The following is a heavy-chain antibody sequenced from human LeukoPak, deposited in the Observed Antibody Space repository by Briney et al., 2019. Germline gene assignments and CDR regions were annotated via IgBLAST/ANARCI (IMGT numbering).Heavy chain of an antibody. CDR1: GFTFSSYG. CDR2: IWYVGSNR. CDR3: ARDPSGGRYFDMNFDY. V-gene: IGHV3-33*01. Sequence: GGSLRLSCAASGFTFSSYGMHWVRQAPGKGLEWVAVIWYVGSNRYHTDSVKGRFTISRDNSKNTLYLQMNSLRAEDTAVYYCARDPSGGRYFDMNFDYWGQGTLVTVSS. J-gene: IGHJ4*02. D-gene: IGHD3-9*01.